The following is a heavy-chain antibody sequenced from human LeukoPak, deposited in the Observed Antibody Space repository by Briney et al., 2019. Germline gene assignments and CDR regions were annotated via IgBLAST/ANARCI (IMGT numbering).Heavy chain of an antibody. CDR1: GGSISSYY. CDR3: ARFVPSC. Sequence: SETLSLTCTDPGGSISSYYWSWVRQPPGKGLEWIRYSYNRRSTNYIPSRKSRVTISVDTSKNQYSLKLSSETAADTAVYYCARFVPSCWGQGTLVTVSS. J-gene: IGHJ4*02. V-gene: IGHV4-4*09. CDR2: SYNRRST. D-gene: IGHD6-6*01.